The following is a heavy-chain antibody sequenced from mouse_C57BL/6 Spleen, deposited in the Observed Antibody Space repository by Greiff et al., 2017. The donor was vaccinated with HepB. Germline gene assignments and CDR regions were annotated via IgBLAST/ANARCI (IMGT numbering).Heavy chain of an antibody. J-gene: IGHJ3*01. CDR2: IYPGDGDT. Sequence: VQLQQSGAELVKPGASVKISCKASGYAFSSYWMNWVKQRPGKGLEWIGQIYPGDGDTNYNGKFKGKATLTADKSSSTAYMQLSSLTSEDSAVYFCARAMVTARTFAYWGQGTLVTVSA. CDR1: GYAFSSYW. V-gene: IGHV1-80*01. D-gene: IGHD2-2*01. CDR3: ARAMVTARTFAY.